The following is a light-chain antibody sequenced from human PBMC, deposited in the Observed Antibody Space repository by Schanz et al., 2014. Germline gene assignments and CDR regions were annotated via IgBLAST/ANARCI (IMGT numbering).Light chain of an antibody. J-gene: IGLJ3*02. CDR3: CAYAGRSIWV. CDR2: DVS. CDR1: SSDVRGYNF. Sequence: QSALTQPPSASGSPGQSVTISCAGTSSDVRGYNFVSWYQQHPGKAPKLMIYDVSKRPSGVPDRFSGSRSGNTASLTISGLQAEDEANYYCCAYAGRSIWVFGGGTKLTVL. V-gene: IGLV2-8*01.